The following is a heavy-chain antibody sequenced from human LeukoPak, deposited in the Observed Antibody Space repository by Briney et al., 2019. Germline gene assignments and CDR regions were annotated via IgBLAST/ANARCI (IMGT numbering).Heavy chain of an antibody. Sequence: GGSLRLSCAASGFTFSSYGMHWVRQAPGKGLEWVANIKQDGSEKYYVDSVKGRFTISRDNAKNSLYLQMNSLRAEDTAVYYCARSQYDFWSGYGYYMDVWGKGTTVTVSS. CDR2: IKQDGSEK. D-gene: IGHD3-3*01. CDR1: GFTFSSYG. V-gene: IGHV3-7*01. CDR3: ARSQYDFWSGYGYYMDV. J-gene: IGHJ6*03.